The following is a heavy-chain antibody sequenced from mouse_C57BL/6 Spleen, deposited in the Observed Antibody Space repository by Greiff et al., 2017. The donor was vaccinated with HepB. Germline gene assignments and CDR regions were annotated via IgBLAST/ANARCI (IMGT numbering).Heavy chain of an antibody. V-gene: IGHV1-80*01. CDR1: GYAFSSYW. CDR2: IYPGDGDT. Sequence: QVQLQQSGAELVKPGASVKISCKASGYAFSSYWMNWVKQRPGKGLEWIGQIYPGDGDTNYNGKFKGKATLTADKSSSTAYMQLSSLTSEDSAVYFCARSGSYGGYWYFDVWGTGTTVTVSS. CDR3: ARSGSYGGYWYFDV. D-gene: IGHD1-1*01. J-gene: IGHJ1*03.